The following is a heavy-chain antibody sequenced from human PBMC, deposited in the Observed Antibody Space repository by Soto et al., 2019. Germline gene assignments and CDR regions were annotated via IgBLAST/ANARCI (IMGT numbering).Heavy chain of an antibody. CDR1: GYNFNQYY. Sequence: QVQLMQSGAEVRKPGASVRLSCETSGYNFNQYYIHWVRQAPGQGLEWMGIINLRGGTTEYAHKFRGRVTVTGDTSTSTAYIELRSLRSEDTAIYFCARGPDDSGVTRWDYWGQGTLVTVSS. J-gene: IGHJ4*02. CDR2: INLRGGTT. CDR3: ARGPDDSGVTRWDY. V-gene: IGHV1-46*02. D-gene: IGHD4-4*01.